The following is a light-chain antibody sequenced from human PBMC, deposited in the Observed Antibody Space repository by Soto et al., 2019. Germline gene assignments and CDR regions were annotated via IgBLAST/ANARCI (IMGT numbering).Light chain of an antibody. V-gene: IGLV4-69*01. CDR2: LNSDGSH. CDR1: SGHSSYA. J-gene: IGLJ3*02. Sequence: QLVLTQSLSASASLGASVKLTCALSSGHSSYAIAWHQQQPEKGPRALMKLNSDGSHTRGDGIPDRFSGSSSGAERYLTISSLQSEDEADYYCQTWGTGILVFGGGTQLTVL. CDR3: QTWGTGILV.